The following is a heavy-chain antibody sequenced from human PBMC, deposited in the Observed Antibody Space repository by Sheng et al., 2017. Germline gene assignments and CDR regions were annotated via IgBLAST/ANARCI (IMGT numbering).Heavy chain of an antibody. CDR1: GGSISSGSYY. J-gene: IGHJ4*02. CDR3: ARGRRDGYKFDY. CDR2: IYTSGST. D-gene: IGHD5-12*01. Sequence: QVQLQESGPGLVKPSQTLSLTCTVSGGSISSGSYYWSWIRQPAGKGLEWIGRIYTSGSTNYNPSLKSRVTISVDTSKNQFSLKLSSVTAADTAVYYCARGRRDGYKFDYWGQGTLVTVSS. V-gene: IGHV4-61*02.